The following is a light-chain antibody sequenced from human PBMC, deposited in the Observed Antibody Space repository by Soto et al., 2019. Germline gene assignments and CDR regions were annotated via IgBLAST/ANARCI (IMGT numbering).Light chain of an antibody. V-gene: IGKV1-8*01. Sequence: PFPALCFASIGTRVTITCRSSQSISSYLAWYQQKPGKAPKLLIYAASTLQSGVPSRFSGSGSGTDFTLTISSLQSEDFATYYCQQSYSNPRTFGQGTKV. CDR1: QSISSY. J-gene: IGKJ1*01. CDR3: QQSYSNPRT. CDR2: AAS.